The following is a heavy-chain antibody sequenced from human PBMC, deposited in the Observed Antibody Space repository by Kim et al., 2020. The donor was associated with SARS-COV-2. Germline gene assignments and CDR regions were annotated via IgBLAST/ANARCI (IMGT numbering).Heavy chain of an antibody. CDR3: TRGSRNYHYYMDV. Sequence: SETLSLTRTVSGGSISSSNYYWGWIRQPPGKGLEWIGSVYYSGSTYYNPSLKSRVTISVDTSKNQFSLKLSSVTAADTAAYYCTRGSRNYHYYMDVWGKGTTVTVSS. CDR1: GGSISSSNYY. D-gene: IGHD3-10*01. V-gene: IGHV4-39*01. J-gene: IGHJ6*03. CDR2: VYYSGST.